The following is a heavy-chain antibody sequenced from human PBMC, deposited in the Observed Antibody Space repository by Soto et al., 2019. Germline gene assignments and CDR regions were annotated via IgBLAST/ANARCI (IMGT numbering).Heavy chain of an antibody. D-gene: IGHD3-3*01. J-gene: IGHJ6*02. CDR1: GYTVTSYD. Sequence: ASVKVSCRTSGYTVTSYDINWVRQSTGQGLEWMGWMNPNSGNTGYAQKFQCTVTMTRNTSISTAYMELIGLISADTAVHYCARARADFWGRYSYDYYYGMDVCGEGATVTV. CDR2: MNPNSGNT. CDR3: ARARADFWGRYSYDYYYGMDV. V-gene: IGHV1-8*01.